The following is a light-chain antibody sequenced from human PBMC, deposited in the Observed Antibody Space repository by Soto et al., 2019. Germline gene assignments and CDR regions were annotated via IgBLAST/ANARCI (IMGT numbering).Light chain of an antibody. Sequence: EIVLTQYPGTLSLSPGESVTLSCRASQSVSSIYLAWYQQKTGQAPRLVIYATSSRATGIPDRFSGSGSGTDFTLTISRLEPEDFAVYYCQQYGNSPRYSFGQGTRLEIK. CDR1: QSVSSIY. CDR3: QQYGNSPRYS. CDR2: ATS. J-gene: IGKJ2*03. V-gene: IGKV3-20*01.